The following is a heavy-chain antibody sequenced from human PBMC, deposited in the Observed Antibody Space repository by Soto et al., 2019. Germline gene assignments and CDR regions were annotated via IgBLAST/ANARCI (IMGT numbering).Heavy chain of an antibody. J-gene: IGHJ3*02. Sequence: QLQLQESGPGLVKPSETLSLTCTVSGDSISSTNYYWGWIRQPPGKGLEWIGSMHYSGNTYYNPPLKSRVTISVDTTKNQDALKLSYVTAADTDVYYCARPGYYDSSGYWRSPFDIWGQGKMVTVSS. CDR2: MHYSGNT. CDR1: GDSISSTNYY. V-gene: IGHV4-39*01. CDR3: ARPGYYDSSGYWRSPFDI. D-gene: IGHD3-22*01.